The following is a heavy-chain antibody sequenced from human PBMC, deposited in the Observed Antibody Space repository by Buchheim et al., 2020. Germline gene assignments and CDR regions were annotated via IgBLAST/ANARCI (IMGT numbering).Heavy chain of an antibody. J-gene: IGHJ6*02. V-gene: IGHV3-66*02. CDR2: IYSGGST. Sequence: EVQLVESGGGLVQPGGSLRLSCAASGFTVSSSCMSWVRQAPGKGLEWVSVIYSGGSTYYADSVKGRFTITRAISKNTVFLQMNSLGTEDTAVYYCARDDYGLDVWGQGTT. CDR1: GFTVSSSC. CDR3: ARDDYGLDV.